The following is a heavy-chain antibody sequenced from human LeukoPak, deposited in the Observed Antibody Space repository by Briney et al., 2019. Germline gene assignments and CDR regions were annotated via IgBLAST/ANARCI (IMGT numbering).Heavy chain of an antibody. D-gene: IGHD3-10*01. CDR2: IYYSGST. CDR1: GGSISSGGYY. CDR3: ARVRDCYGSGSYWGCNWFDP. J-gene: IGHJ5*02. V-gene: IGHV4-31*03. Sequence: PSQTLSLTCTVSGGSISSGGYYWSWIRQHPGKGLEWIGYIYYSGSTYYNPSLKSRVTISVDTSKNQFSLKLSSVTAADTAVYYCARVRDCYGSGSYWGCNWFDPWGQGTLVTVSS.